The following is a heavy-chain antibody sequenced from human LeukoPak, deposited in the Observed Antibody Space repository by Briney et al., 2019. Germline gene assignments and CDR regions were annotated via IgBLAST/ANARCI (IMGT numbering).Heavy chain of an antibody. CDR1: GFSFSSYR. J-gene: IGHJ4*02. Sequence: PGGSLRLSCVASGFSFSSYRMAWVRQAPGKGLEWVANIKYDGSLKFYVDSVKGRFTISRDNAKNSLYLEMNSLRADDTAVYFCASSHDSSGNDWGQGTMVTVSS. V-gene: IGHV3-7*01. D-gene: IGHD3-22*01. CDR2: IKYDGSLK. CDR3: ASSHDSSGND.